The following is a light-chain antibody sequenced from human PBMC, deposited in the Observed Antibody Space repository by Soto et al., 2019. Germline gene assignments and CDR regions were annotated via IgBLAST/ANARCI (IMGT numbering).Light chain of an antibody. Sequence: DIQMTQSPSILSASVGDSVTITCRASQTIDSWVAWYQQKPGKAPKLLIYKASTLKSGVPSRFSGSGSGTEFTLTISSLQPDDFATYYCQHYNSYSEAFGQGTKVGIK. CDR2: KAS. CDR1: QTIDSW. CDR3: QHYNSYSEA. V-gene: IGKV1-5*03. J-gene: IGKJ1*01.